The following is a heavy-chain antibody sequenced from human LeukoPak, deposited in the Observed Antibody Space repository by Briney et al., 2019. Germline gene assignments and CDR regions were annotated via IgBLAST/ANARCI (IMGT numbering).Heavy chain of an antibody. V-gene: IGHV1-2*02. J-gene: IGHJ5*02. CDR1: GYTFTGYY. D-gene: IGHD3-10*01. CDR3: ARGGSGSYFSWLDP. Sequence: ASVKVSCKASGYTFTGYYIHGVRHTPGQGLECVGWINPNSGGTNYAQKFQGRVTMTRDTSISTAYMELSRLRSDDTAVYYCARGGSGSYFSWLDPWGQGTLVTVSS. CDR2: INPNSGGT.